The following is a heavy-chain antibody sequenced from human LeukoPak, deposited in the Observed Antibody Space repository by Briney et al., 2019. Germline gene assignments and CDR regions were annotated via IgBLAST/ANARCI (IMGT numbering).Heavy chain of an antibody. J-gene: IGHJ4*02. D-gene: IGHD1-26*01. CDR2: IKQDGSEK. Sequence: GGSLRLSCAASGFTFSSYWMSWVRQAPGKGLERVANIKQDGSEKNYVDSVKVRFTISRDNAKNSLYLQMNSLRAEDTAVYYYARDKIVGATNFDYWGQGTLVTVSS. CDR1: GFTFSSYW. CDR3: ARDKIVGATNFDY. V-gene: IGHV3-7*01.